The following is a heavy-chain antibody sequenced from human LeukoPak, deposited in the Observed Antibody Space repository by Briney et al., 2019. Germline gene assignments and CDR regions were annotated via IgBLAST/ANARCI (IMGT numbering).Heavy chain of an antibody. CDR3: ARNQLLSLDAFDI. CDR1: GGSMRSYY. CDR2: IYYSGGT. Sequence: SQTLSLTCTVSGGSMRSYYWSWIRQPPGKGPEWIGYIYYSGGTNYNPSLKSRVTISADTSKNHFSLRLSSVTAADTAVYYCARNQLLSLDAFDIWGQGTMVTVSS. V-gene: IGHV4-59*08. J-gene: IGHJ3*02. D-gene: IGHD2-2*01.